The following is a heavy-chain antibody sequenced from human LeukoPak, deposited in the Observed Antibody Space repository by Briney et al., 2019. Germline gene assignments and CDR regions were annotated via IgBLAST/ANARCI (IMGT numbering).Heavy chain of an antibody. CDR2: IKEDGSDK. J-gene: IGHJ4*02. CDR1: GFIFSYYW. V-gene: IGHV3-7*01. Sequence: GGSLRLSCAASGFIFSYYWMSWVRQAPGKGLEWVANIKEDGSDKYYVDSVKGRFTISRHNAENSLYLQMNSLRAEDTAVYYCARYDGGVAIDYWGQGTLVTVSA. D-gene: IGHD3-16*01. CDR3: ARYDGGVAIDY.